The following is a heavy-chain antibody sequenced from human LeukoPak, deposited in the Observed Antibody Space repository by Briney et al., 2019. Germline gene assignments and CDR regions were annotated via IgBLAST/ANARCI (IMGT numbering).Heavy chain of an antibody. CDR1: GFTFSSYS. J-gene: IGHJ5*01. D-gene: IGHD1-26*01. Sequence: PGGSLRLSCAASGFTFSSYSIHWVRQAPGRGVEWVAVISYDGSNKYYADSVKGRFTISRDNSKNTLYLQMNSLRADDTAVYYCAKAGGIVFDSWGQGTLVTVSS. V-gene: IGHV3-30*18. CDR2: ISYDGSNK. CDR3: AKAGGIVFDS.